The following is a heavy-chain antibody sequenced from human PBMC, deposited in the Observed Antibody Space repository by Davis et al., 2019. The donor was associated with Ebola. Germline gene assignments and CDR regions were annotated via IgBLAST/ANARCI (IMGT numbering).Heavy chain of an antibody. CDR2: TYYRSKWHN. J-gene: IGHJ6*02. CDR1: GDTVSRNSVA. V-gene: IGHV6-1*01. Sequence: SQTLSLTCVISGDTVSRNSVALNWIRQSPSRGLEWLGRTYYRSKWHNDYAVSVKGRITINPDTSRNQFSLQLDSVTPEDTAVYYCARGPPMDVWGQGTTVTVSS. CDR3: ARGPPMDV.